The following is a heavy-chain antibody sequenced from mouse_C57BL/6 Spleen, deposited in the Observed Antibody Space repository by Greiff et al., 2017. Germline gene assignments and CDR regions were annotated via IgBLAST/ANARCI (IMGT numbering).Heavy chain of an antibody. CDR3: AITAQATPWFAY. D-gene: IGHD3-2*02. V-gene: IGHV1-74*01. CDR2: IHPSDSDT. Sequence: QVQLKQPGAELVKPGASVKVSCKASGYTFTSYWMHWVKQRPGPGLEWIGRIHPSDSDTNYNQKFKGKATLTVDKSSSTAYMQLSSLTSEDSAVYYCAITAQATPWFAYWGQGTLVTVSA. CDR1: GYTFTSYW. J-gene: IGHJ3*01.